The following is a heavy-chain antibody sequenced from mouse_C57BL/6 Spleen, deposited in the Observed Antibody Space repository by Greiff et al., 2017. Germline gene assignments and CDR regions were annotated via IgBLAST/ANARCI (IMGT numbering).Heavy chain of an antibody. J-gene: IGHJ4*01. D-gene: IGHD4-1*01. CDR2: IYPGDGDT. CDR1: GYAFSSSW. V-gene: IGHV1-82*01. Sequence: LEESGPELVKPGASVKISCKASGYAFSSSWMNWVKQRPGQGLEWIGRIYPGDGDTNYNGKFKGKATLTADKSSSTAYMQLSSLTSEDSAVXFCAKTVYAMDYWGQGTSVTVSS. CDR3: AKTVYAMDY.